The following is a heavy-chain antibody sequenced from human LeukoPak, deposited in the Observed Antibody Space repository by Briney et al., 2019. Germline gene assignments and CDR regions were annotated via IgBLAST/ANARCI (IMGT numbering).Heavy chain of an antibody. CDR3: ARGGGAIRRYFDY. CDR1: GFTYGTYA. V-gene: IGHV3-21*01. J-gene: IGHJ4*02. Sequence: GGSLRLSCAASGFTYGTYAVSWVRQAPGKGLDWVSFISSGSNYIYYADSVKGRFTISKDNAKSSLYQQMTSLRAEDTAVYYCARGGGAIRRYFDYWGQGTLVTVSS. D-gene: IGHD3-16*01. CDR2: ISSGSNYI.